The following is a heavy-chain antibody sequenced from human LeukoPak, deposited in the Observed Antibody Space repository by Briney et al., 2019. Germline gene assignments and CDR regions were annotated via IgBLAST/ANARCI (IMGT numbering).Heavy chain of an antibody. V-gene: IGHV3-23*01. D-gene: IGHD2-2*01. Sequence: GGSLRLSCAASGFTFSSYAMSWVRQAPGKGLEWVSAISGSGGSTYYADSVKGRFTISRDNSKNTLYLQMTSLRAEDTAVYYCAKEGADIVVVPAAENWFDPWGQGTLVTVSS. J-gene: IGHJ5*02. CDR1: GFTFSSYA. CDR2: ISGSGGST. CDR3: AKEGADIVVVPAAENWFDP.